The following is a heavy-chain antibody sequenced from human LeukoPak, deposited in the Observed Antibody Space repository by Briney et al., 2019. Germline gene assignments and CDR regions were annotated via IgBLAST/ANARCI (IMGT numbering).Heavy chain of an antibody. Sequence: HAGGSLRLSCAVSGLIFRSYWMSWVRQAPGKGLEWVANINQDGSEKYFVDSVKGRFTISRDNAKNSLHLQMNTLRAEDTAVYYCARERDGRFFDYWGQGTLVTVSS. CDR1: GLIFRSYW. CDR2: INQDGSEK. CDR3: ARERDGRFFDY. V-gene: IGHV3-7*01. D-gene: IGHD5-24*01. J-gene: IGHJ4*02.